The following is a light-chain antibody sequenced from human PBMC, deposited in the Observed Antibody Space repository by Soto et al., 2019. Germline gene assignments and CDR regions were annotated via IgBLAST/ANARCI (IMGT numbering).Light chain of an antibody. CDR2: DDN. Sequence: QSLLTQPPSVSAAPGQKVTISCSGSSSNIWGNSVSWYQQLPGTSPKLLIYDDNKRPSGIPDRFSGSKSGTSATLGITGFQAGDEADYYCGSWDSSLSAYVLGTGTKVNVL. CDR1: SSNIWGNS. J-gene: IGLJ1*01. CDR3: GSWDSSLSAYV. V-gene: IGLV1-51*01.